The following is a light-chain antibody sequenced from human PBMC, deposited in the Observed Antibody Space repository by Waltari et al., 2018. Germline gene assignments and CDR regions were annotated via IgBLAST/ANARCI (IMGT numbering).Light chain of an antibody. J-gene: IGLJ2*01. Sequence: QSALTQPASVSGPPGQSIAISCTGTSSDVGCYNLVSWYQQFPGKAPKLTLYEVNKRPSGISNRFSGSKFGNTASLTISGLQAEDEGDYYCCSYTRGSVICGGGTKLTVL. CDR1: SSDVGCYNL. V-gene: IGLV2-23*02. CDR3: CSYTRGSVI. CDR2: EVN.